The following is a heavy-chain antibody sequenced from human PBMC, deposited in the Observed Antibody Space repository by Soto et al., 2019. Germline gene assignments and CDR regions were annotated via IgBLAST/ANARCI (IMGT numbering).Heavy chain of an antibody. J-gene: IGHJ4*02. V-gene: IGHV4-39*01. Sequence: SETLSLTCTVSGGSISSSSYYLGWIRQPPGKGLEWIGSIYYSGSTYYNPSLKSRVTISVDTSKNQFSLKLSSVTAADTAVYYCARARYSGSYFDYWGQGTLVTVSS. D-gene: IGHD1-26*01. CDR3: ARARYSGSYFDY. CDR2: IYYSGST. CDR1: GGSISSSSYY.